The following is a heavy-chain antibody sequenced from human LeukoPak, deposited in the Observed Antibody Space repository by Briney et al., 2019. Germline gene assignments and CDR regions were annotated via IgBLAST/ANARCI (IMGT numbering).Heavy chain of an antibody. D-gene: IGHD3-22*01. CDR1: GFTFDDYA. V-gene: IGHV3-9*01. Sequence: PGGSLRLSCAASGFTFDDYAMHWVRQAPGKGLEWVSGISWNSGSIGYADSVKGRFTISRDNAKNSLYLQMNSLRAEDTAVYYCARDRYYYDSSGYQGWFDPWGQGTLVTVSS. CDR2: ISWNSGSI. CDR3: ARDRYYYDSSGYQGWFDP. J-gene: IGHJ5*02.